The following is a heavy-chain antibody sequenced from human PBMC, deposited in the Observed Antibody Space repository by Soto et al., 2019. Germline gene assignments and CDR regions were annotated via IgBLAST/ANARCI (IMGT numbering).Heavy chain of an antibody. CDR1: GGTFSSYA. V-gene: IGHV1-69*01. J-gene: IGHJ5*02. CDR3: ARSEIVVVPAAPKAWFDP. Sequence: QVQLVQSGAEVKKPGSSVKVSCKASGGTFSSYAISWVRQAPGQGLEWMGGIIPIFGTANYAQKFQDRVTITADESTSTAYMELSSLRSEDTAVYYCARSEIVVVPAAPKAWFDPWGQGTLVTVSS. CDR2: IIPIFGTA. D-gene: IGHD2-2*01.